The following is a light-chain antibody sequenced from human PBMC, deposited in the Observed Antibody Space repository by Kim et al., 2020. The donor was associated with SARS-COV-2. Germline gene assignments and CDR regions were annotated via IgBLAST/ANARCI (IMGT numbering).Light chain of an antibody. Sequence: PGERATHSCTASQSIGSDLAWYQQKPGQAPSLLIYHAFTRATGIPARISGSGSGTEFTLTISSLQSEDFAVYYCQQYNDCPLTFGGGTKVDIK. CDR1: QSIGSD. CDR3: QQYNDCPLT. V-gene: IGKV3D-15*01. J-gene: IGKJ4*01. CDR2: HAF.